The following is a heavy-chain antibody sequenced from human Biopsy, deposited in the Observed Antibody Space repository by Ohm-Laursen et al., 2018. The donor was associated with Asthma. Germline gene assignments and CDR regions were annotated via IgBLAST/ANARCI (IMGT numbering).Heavy chain of an antibody. CDR3: ARATSTWSQSGPHYFDH. CDR2: VHSTGST. CDR1: PGSINDYY. D-gene: IGHD6-13*01. J-gene: IGHJ4*02. V-gene: IGHV4-59*01. Sequence: SETLSLTCTVSPGSINDYYWNWIRPFPGKGLEWIGYVHSTGSTRFNPSLKSRLTIPVDTSVDQVSLKLTSVTAADTAVYYCARATSTWSQSGPHYFDHWGQGTLVTVSS.